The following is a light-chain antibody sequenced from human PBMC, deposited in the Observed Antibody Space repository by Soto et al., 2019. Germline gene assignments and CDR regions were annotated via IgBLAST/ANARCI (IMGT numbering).Light chain of an antibody. CDR3: QQFNKWPPLT. CDR1: QFVSTN. V-gene: IGKV3-15*01. Sequence: EVVMTQSPATLSVSPGERATLSCRASQFVSTNLAWYQQKPGQAPRLLIYSASTRATGIPARFSGSGSGTEFTLTIISLQSEDFAVYYCQQFNKWPPLTFGGGTKLEIK. CDR2: SAS. J-gene: IGKJ4*01.